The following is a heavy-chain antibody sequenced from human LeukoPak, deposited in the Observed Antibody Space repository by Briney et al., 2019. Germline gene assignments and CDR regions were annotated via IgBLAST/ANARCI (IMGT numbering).Heavy chain of an antibody. Sequence: GGSLRLFCEASGFPVNKYEMHWVRQAPGKGLEWVSYVDAGATSTNYADSVWGRFTLSRDNAQNSVHLQMNSLRDEDTAVYYCVRGRLLRSTRYFDYWGQGALVTVSS. CDR3: VRGRLLRSTRYFDY. D-gene: IGHD2-21*02. V-gene: IGHV3-48*03. CDR1: GFPVNKYE. J-gene: IGHJ4*02. CDR2: VDAGATST.